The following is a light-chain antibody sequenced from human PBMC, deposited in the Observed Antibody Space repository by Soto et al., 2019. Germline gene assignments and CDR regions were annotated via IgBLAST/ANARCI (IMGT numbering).Light chain of an antibody. CDR2: SDS. V-gene: IGLV3-12*02. Sequence: SYELTQPHSVSVATAQMARITCGGNNIGSKAVHWYQQKPGQDPVLVIYSDSNRPSGIPERFSGSNPGNTATLTISRIEAXXXXXXXXQVXDSSSDHLVFGGGTKLTVL. CDR3: QVXDSSSDHLV. J-gene: IGLJ2*01. CDR1: NIGSKA.